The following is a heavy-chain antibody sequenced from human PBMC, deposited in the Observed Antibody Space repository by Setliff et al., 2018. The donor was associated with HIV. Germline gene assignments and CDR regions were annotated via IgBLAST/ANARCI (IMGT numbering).Heavy chain of an antibody. J-gene: IGHJ4*02. CDR1: GGSISSYY. CDR2: IHSSGST. D-gene: IGHD2-15*01. Sequence: SETLSLTCSVSGGSISSYYWSWIRQPPGKGLEWIGNIHSSGSTNYNPSLKSRVTMSVDTSKNQFSLKLRSVTAADTAVYYCARYCSGGSCPDYWGQGTLVTVSS. V-gene: IGHV4-4*09. CDR3: ARYCSGGSCPDY.